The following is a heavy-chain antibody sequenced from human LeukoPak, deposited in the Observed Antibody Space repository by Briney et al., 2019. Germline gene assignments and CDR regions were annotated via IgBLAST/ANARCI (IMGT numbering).Heavy chain of an antibody. CDR3: AKGRSSSWYDAFDI. CDR1: GFTFSSYS. Sequence: GGSLRLSCAASGFTFSSYSMHWVRQAPGKGLEWVAFIRYDGSNKYYADSVKGRFTISRDNSKNTLYLQMNSLRAEDTAVYYCAKGRSSSWYDAFDIWGQGTMVTVSS. D-gene: IGHD6-13*01. CDR2: IRYDGSNK. V-gene: IGHV3-30*02. J-gene: IGHJ3*02.